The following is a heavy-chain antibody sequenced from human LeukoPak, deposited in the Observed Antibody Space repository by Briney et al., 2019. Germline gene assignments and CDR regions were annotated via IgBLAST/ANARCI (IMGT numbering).Heavy chain of an antibody. D-gene: IGHD3-22*01. CDR3: AKDVGMSSGHYYDSSGYYFDY. CDR1: GFTFSSYA. CDR2: ISSNGGST. V-gene: IGHV3-64*01. Sequence: PGGSLRLSCAASGFTFSSYAMHWVRQAPGKGLEYVSAISSNGGSTYYANSVKGRFTISRDNSKNTLYLQMGSLRAEDTAVYYCAKDVGMSSGHYYDSSGYYFDYWGQGTLVTVSS. J-gene: IGHJ4*02.